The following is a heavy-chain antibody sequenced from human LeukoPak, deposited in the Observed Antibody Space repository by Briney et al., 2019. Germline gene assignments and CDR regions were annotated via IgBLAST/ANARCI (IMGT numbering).Heavy chain of an antibody. CDR3: ERVNGYYDSSGYYLFDY. CDR2: ISSSSSYI. Sequence: GGSLRLSCAASGFTFSSYSMNWVRQAPGKGLEWVSSISSSSSYIYYADSVKGRFTISRDNANNSLSLQMNSLRAEDTAVYYCERVNGYYDSSGYYLFDYWGQGTLVTVSS. V-gene: IGHV3-21*01. D-gene: IGHD3-22*01. J-gene: IGHJ4*02. CDR1: GFTFSSYS.